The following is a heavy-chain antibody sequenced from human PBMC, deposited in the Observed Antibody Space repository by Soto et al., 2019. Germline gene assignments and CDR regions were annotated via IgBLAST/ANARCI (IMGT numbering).Heavy chain of an antibody. CDR2: INAGNGNT. Sequence: ASVKVSCKASGYTFTSYAMHWVRQAPGQRLEWMGWINAGNGNTKYSQKFQGRVTITRDTSASTAYMELSSLRSEDTAVYYCARGGPYDFWSGPWAYWGQGTLVTVSS. V-gene: IGHV1-3*01. CDR1: GYTFTSYA. J-gene: IGHJ4*02. CDR3: ARGGPYDFWSGPWAY. D-gene: IGHD3-3*01.